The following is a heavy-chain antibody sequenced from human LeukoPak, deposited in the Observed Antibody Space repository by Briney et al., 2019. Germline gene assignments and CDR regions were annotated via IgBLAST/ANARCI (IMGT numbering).Heavy chain of an antibody. CDR3: ARDLSPRRYSSGWYTLVY. D-gene: IGHD6-19*01. CDR1: GYTFTGYY. J-gene: IGHJ4*02. Sequence: ASVQVSCKASGYTFTGYYMHWVRQAPGQGLEWMGRINPNSGGTNYAQKFQGRVTMTRDTSISTAYMELSRLRSDDTAVYYCARDLSPRRYSSGWYTLVYWGQGTLVTVSS. V-gene: IGHV1-2*06. CDR2: INPNSGGT.